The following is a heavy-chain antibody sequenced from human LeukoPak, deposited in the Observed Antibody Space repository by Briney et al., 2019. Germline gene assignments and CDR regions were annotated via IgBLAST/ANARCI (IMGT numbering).Heavy chain of an antibody. V-gene: IGHV3-21*01. Sequence: GGSLRLSCAASGLTFSSYSMNWVRQAPGKGLEWVSSISSSSGSIKYADSVKGRFTISRDNAKNSLYLQMNSLRAEDTAVYYCARVFDIWNGPYYFDSWGQGTLVTVSS. CDR1: GLTFSSYS. J-gene: IGHJ4*02. CDR2: ISSSSGSI. D-gene: IGHD3-3*01. CDR3: ARVFDIWNGPYYFDS.